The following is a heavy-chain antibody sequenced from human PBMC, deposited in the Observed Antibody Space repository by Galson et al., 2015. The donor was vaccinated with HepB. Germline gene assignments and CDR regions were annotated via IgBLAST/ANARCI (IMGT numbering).Heavy chain of an antibody. D-gene: IGHD3-10*01. CDR1: GFPFSNYA. V-gene: IGHV3-30*04. J-gene: IGHJ4*02. Sequence: SLRLSCAASGFPFSNYAMHWVRQTPGKGLEWMTVILHDAHNRYYDDSVAGRFTVSRDNSKNTVYLQMNSRRPGETAMYYCARRAGASGGFSFDYWGQGSLVTVSS. CDR3: ARRAGASGGFSFDY. CDR2: ILHDAHNR.